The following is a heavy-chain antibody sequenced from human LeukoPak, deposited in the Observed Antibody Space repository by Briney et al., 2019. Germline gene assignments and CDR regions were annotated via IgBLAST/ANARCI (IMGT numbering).Heavy chain of an antibody. CDR2: ISGSGGST. J-gene: IGHJ4*02. CDR1: GFTFSTYV. D-gene: IGHD3-22*01. Sequence: GGSLRLSCAASGFTFSTYVMSWVRQAPGKGLEWVSSISGSGGSTYYADSVEGRFTISRDNSKNTLYLQMNSLRAEDTAVYYCAKVAAMIIDHWGQGTLVSVSS. V-gene: IGHV3-23*01. CDR3: AKVAAMIIDH.